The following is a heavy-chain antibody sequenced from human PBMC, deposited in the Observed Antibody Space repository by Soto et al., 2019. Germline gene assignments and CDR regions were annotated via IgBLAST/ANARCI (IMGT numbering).Heavy chain of an antibody. J-gene: IGHJ5*02. D-gene: IGHD3-22*01. CDR1: GNTFTNYD. Sequence: ASVKVSCKASGNTFTNYDINWVRQATGQGLEYLGWMNPNSGDTAYVQKFQGRVTMTRNTSISTAYMELSSLRSEDTAVYYCARATLRRITMIVVVISNWFDPWGQGTLVTVSS. CDR2: MNPNSGDT. V-gene: IGHV1-8*01. CDR3: ARATLRRITMIVVVISNWFDP.